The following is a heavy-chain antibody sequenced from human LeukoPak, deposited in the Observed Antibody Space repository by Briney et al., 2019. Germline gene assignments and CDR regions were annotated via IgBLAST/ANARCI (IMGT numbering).Heavy chain of an antibody. J-gene: IGHJ4*02. CDR2: ISGSGGST. CDR1: GFTFSSYA. D-gene: IGHD5-12*01. CDR3: AKDTFDPVIGNSGYDWGGPLDY. V-gene: IGHV3-23*01. Sequence: GGSLRLSCAASGFTFSSYAMSWVRQAPGKGLEWVSAISGSGGSTYYADSVKGRFTISRDNSKNTLYLQMNSLRAEDTAVYYCAKDTFDPVIGNSGYDWGGPLDYWGQGTLVTVSS.